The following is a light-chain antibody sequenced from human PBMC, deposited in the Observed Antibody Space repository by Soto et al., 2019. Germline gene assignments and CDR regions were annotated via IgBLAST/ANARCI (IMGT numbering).Light chain of an antibody. J-gene: IGLJ1*01. CDR1: SGDVGGYDY. Sequence: QSVLTQPASVSGSPGQSITISCTGTSGDVGGYDYVSWYQQYPGNAPILLIYEVRSRPSGVSSRFSGSKSGNTASLTISGLQAEDEADYYCSSYTNTNTLDVFGTGTKVTVL. CDR2: EVR. CDR3: SSYTNTNTLDV. V-gene: IGLV2-14*01.